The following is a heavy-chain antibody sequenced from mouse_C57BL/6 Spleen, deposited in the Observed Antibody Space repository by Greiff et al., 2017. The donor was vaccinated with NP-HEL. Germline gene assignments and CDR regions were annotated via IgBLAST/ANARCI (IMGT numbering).Heavy chain of an antibody. CDR1: GFTFSSYG. CDR3: ARATTWYFDV. V-gene: IGHV5-6*01. CDR2: ISSGGSYT. Sequence: EVMLVESGGDLVKPGGSLKLSCAASGFTFSSYGMSWVRQTPDKRLEWVATISSGGSYTYYPDSVKGRFTISRDNAKNTLYLQMSSLKSEDTAMYYCARATTWYFDVWGTGTTVTVSS. D-gene: IGHD1-1*01. J-gene: IGHJ1*03.